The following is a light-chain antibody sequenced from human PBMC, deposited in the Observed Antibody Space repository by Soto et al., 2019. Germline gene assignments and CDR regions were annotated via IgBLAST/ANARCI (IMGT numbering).Light chain of an antibody. V-gene: IGLV2-14*01. CDR2: EVS. CDR1: SSDVGDHNY. CDR3: SVYTITSTLG. Sequence: QSALTQPASVSGSPGQSITISCTGTSSDVGDHNYVSWFQHHPGKAPKLMIFEVSHRPSGVSNRFFASKSGNTASLTISGLQAEDEADYYCSVYTITSTLGFGGGTKVTVL. J-gene: IGLJ2*01.